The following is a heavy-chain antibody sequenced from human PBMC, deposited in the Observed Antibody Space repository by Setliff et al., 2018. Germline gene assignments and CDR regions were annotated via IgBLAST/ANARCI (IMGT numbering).Heavy chain of an antibody. Sequence: PGESLKISCQASGYNFANHWIAWVRLMPGKGLEYMGRIDPGDSYADYSPSLEGLVTISADKSRTTVYLQWTSLQASDTALYLCARLGRERSTFAWLGAWGQGTQVTVSS. CDR1: GYNFANHW. D-gene: IGHD1-1*01. CDR2: IDPGDSYA. J-gene: IGHJ5*02. V-gene: IGHV5-10-1*01. CDR3: ARLGRERSTFAWLGA.